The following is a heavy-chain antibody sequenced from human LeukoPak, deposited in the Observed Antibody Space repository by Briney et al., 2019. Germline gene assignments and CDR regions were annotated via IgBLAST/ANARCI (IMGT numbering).Heavy chain of an antibody. Sequence: SETLSLTCTVSGGSISSSSYYWGWIRQPPGKGLEWIGSIYYSRSTYYNPSLKSRVTISVDTSKNQFSLKLSSVTAADTAVYYCARLPFRSRIYGSGVLDVWGQGTTVTVSS. J-gene: IGHJ6*02. CDR1: GGSISSSSYY. CDR3: ARLPFRSRIYGSGVLDV. CDR2: IYYSRST. V-gene: IGHV4-39*01. D-gene: IGHD3-10*01.